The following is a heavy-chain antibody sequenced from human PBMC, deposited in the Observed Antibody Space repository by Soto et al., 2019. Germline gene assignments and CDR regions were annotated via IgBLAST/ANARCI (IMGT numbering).Heavy chain of an antibody. CDR2: ISGSGGST. Sequence: GWSLRLSCAASGLTFSSYAMSWVRQAPGKGLEWVSAISGSGGSTYYADSVKGRFTISRDNSKNTLYLQMNSLRAEDTAVYYCAKGGLITIFGVVKNYYMDVWGKGTTVTVSS. J-gene: IGHJ6*03. V-gene: IGHV3-23*01. CDR3: AKGGLITIFGVVKNYYMDV. CDR1: GLTFSSYA. D-gene: IGHD3-3*01.